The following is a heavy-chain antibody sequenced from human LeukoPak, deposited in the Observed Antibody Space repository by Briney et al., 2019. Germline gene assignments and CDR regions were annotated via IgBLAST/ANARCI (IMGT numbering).Heavy chain of an antibody. Sequence: ASVKVSCKASGHTFSRSYMHWVRQAPGQGLEWMGVINPSGTWTSYAQKFRGRITMTRDMSTSTDYMELRSLGFEDTAVYYCARGRLYSSSPIFDYWGQGTLVTVSS. CDR1: GHTFSRSY. J-gene: IGHJ4*02. CDR3: ARGRLYSSSPIFDY. D-gene: IGHD6-6*01. CDR2: INPSGTWT. V-gene: IGHV1-46*01.